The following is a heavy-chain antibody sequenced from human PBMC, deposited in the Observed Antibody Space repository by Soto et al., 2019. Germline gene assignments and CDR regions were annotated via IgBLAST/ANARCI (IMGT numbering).Heavy chain of an antibody. D-gene: IGHD1-1*01. CDR2: IIPVYKTT. Sequence: QVQLVQSGAEVKKPGSSVRVSCTASGDSFNSISLAWVRQAPGQSLEWMGGIIPVYKTTNYAQKFQGRMTITADESTSTVYMALNALTSDDTAVYDCARGLRWVQPHYFDDWGQGTLVIVSS. V-gene: IGHV1-69*01. J-gene: IGHJ4*02. CDR3: ARGLRWVQPHYFDD. CDR1: GDSFNSIS.